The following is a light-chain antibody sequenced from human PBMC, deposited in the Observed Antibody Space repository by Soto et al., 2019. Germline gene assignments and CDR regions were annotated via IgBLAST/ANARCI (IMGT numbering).Light chain of an antibody. CDR2: DVS. Sequence: HSALTQPASVSGSPGQSITISCTGTSSDVGGYNYVSWYQQHPGKAPKLMIYDVSNRPSGVSNRFSGSKSGNTASLTISGLQAEDEADYYCSSYTSSSAFGTGTKLTVL. CDR1: SSDVGGYNY. J-gene: IGLJ1*01. V-gene: IGLV2-14*01. CDR3: SSYTSSSA.